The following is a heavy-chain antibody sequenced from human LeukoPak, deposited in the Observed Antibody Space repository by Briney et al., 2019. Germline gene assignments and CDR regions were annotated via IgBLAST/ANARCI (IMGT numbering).Heavy chain of an antibody. Sequence: GSSLRLSCAASGFTLSSHGMHWVRQAPGKGLEWVAVIWYDGSNKYYADSVKGRFTISRDNSKNTLYLQVNSLRAEDTAVYYCARAGIVGLYYYYMDVWGKGTTVTVSS. V-gene: IGHV3-33*01. J-gene: IGHJ6*03. D-gene: IGHD2-21*01. CDR1: GFTLSSHG. CDR2: IWYDGSNK. CDR3: ARAGIVGLYYYYMDV.